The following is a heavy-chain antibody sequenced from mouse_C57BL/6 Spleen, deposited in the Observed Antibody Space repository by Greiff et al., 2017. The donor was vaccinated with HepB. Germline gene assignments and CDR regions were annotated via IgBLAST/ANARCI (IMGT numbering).Heavy chain of an antibody. CDR3: AREDDGPLRYFDV. CDR2: IYPGDGDT. V-gene: IGHV1-80*01. CDR1: GYAFSSYW. J-gene: IGHJ1*03. D-gene: IGHD2-3*01. Sequence: VQLVESGAELVKPGASVKISCKASGYAFSSYWMNWVKQRPGKGLEWIGQIYPGDGDTNYNGKFKGKATLTADKSSSTAYMQLSSLTSEDSAVYFCAREDDGPLRYFDVWGTGTTVTVSS.